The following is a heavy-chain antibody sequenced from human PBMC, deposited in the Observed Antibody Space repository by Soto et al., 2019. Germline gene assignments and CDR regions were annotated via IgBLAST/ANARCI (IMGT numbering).Heavy chain of an antibody. D-gene: IGHD1-26*01. CDR3: TRLVGSSTFGYYGMDV. V-gene: IGHV3-73*01. CDR2: IRSKANSYAT. J-gene: IGHJ6*02. CDR1: GFTFSSYA. Sequence: LRLSCAASGFTFSSYAMSWVRQASGKGLEWVGRIRSKANSYATAYAASVKGRFTISRDDSKNTAYLQMNSLKTEDTAVYYCTRLVGSSTFGYYGMDVWGQGTTVTVSS.